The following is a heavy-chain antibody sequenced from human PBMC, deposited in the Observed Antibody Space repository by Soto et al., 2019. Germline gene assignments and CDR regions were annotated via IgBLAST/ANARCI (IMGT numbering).Heavy chain of an antibody. CDR2: INAGNGNT. D-gene: IGHD2-2*01. V-gene: IGHV1-3*01. J-gene: IGHJ6*03. CDR3: ARGHLAVVPVASWYFYMDV. Sequence: GASAKFSCKAPGYTYTNCAGYWPRQAHGQRLEWMGWINAGNGNTRYSQKFQGRVTITRDTSARTAYMELSSLRSEDTAVYYCARGHLAVVPVASWYFYMDVWGKGTTVTVSS. CDR1: GYTYTNCA.